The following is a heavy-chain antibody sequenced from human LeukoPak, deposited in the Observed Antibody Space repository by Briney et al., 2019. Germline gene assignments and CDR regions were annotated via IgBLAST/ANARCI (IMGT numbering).Heavy chain of an antibody. D-gene: IGHD4-23*01. Sequence: QTGGSLRLSCAASGFTFSSYAMSWVRQAPGKGLEWVSSISGSGDTTYFPDSVKGRFTISRDNSKNTMYLQMNSLRADDTAVYYCARTMATVVTPTFDIWGLGTMVTVSS. CDR2: ISGSGDTT. V-gene: IGHV3-23*01. CDR3: ARTMATVVTPTFDI. CDR1: GFTFSSYA. J-gene: IGHJ3*02.